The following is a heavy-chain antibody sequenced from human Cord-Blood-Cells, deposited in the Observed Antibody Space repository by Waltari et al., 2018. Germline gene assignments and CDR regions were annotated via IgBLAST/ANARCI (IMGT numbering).Heavy chain of an antibody. CDR2: IYYSGST. Sequence: QLQLQESGPGLVKPSETLSLPCPVSGGSISSSSYYWGWIRQPTGKGLEWIGSIYYSGSTYYNPSLKSRVTISVDTSKNQFSLKLSSVTAADTAVYYCARDDSSGWYKAEYFQHWGQGTLVTVSS. CDR3: ARDDSSGWYKAEYFQH. CDR1: GGSISSSSYY. J-gene: IGHJ1*01. V-gene: IGHV4-39*07. D-gene: IGHD6-19*01.